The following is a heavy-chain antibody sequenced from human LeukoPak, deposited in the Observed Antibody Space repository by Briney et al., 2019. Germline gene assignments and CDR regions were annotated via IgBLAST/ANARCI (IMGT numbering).Heavy chain of an antibody. Sequence: SETLSLTCTVSGGSISSYYWSWIRQHPGKGLEWIGYIYYSGSTYYNPSLKSRVTISVDTSKNQFSLKLSSVTAADTAVYYCASGKYSGYDFVGSLDYWGQGTLVTVSS. CDR3: ASGKYSGYDFVGSLDY. V-gene: IGHV4-59*06. D-gene: IGHD5-12*01. J-gene: IGHJ4*02. CDR2: IYYSGST. CDR1: GGSISSYY.